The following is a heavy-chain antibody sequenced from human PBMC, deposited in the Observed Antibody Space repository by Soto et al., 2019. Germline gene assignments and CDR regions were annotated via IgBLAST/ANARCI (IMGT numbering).Heavy chain of an antibody. J-gene: IGHJ3*02. CDR1: GGSISSYY. Sequence: SETLSLSCTVSGGSISSYYWSWIRQPPGKGLEWIGYIYYSGSTNYNPSLKSRVTISVDTSKNQFSLKLSSVTAADTAVYYCARRYGYAFDIWGQGTMVTVSS. CDR2: IYYSGST. V-gene: IGHV4-59*01. D-gene: IGHD4-17*01. CDR3: ARRYGYAFDI.